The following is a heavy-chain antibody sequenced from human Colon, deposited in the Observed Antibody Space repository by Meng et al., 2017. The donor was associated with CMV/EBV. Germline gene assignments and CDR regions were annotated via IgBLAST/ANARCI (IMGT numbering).Heavy chain of an antibody. CDR2: ISSSSSFI. CDR1: GFTFSNAW. J-gene: IGHJ4*02. D-gene: IGHD1-14*01. V-gene: IGHV3-21*01. CDR3: ARGLGTPT. Sequence: GGSLRLSCAASGFTFSNAWMSWVRQAPGTGLQWISSISSSSSFIYYADSVRGRFTISRENAKRSLYLQMDDLRVEDTAVYYCARGLGTPTWGQGTLVTVSS.